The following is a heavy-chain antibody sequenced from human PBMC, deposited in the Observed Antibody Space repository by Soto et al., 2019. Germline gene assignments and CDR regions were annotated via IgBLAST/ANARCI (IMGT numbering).Heavy chain of an antibody. J-gene: IGHJ4*02. CDR3: VLWLSWSSPSDY. Sequence: ASVKVSCKASGGTFSSYAISWVRQAPGQGLEWMGGIIPIFGTANYAQKFQGRVTITADESTSTAYMELSSLRSEDTAVYYCVLWLSWSSPSDYWGQGTLVTVSS. D-gene: IGHD3-16*02. CDR2: IIPIFGTA. CDR1: GGTFSSYA. V-gene: IGHV1-69*13.